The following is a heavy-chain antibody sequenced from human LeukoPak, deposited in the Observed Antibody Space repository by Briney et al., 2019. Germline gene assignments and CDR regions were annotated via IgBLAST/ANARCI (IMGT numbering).Heavy chain of an antibody. J-gene: IGHJ4*02. CDR1: GFTFNSYG. D-gene: IGHD6-13*01. CDR2: IRYDGGNK. CDR3: ARDMDSTSRGYSSSWFSPHFDY. V-gene: IGHV3-30*02. Sequence: PEGSLRLSCAASGFTFNSYGCHGFPRPPARGRGGRPFIRYDGGNKYYADSVKDRFTISRDNSKNTLYLQMNRVRAEDTAVYYCARDMDSTSRGYSSSWFSPHFDYWGQGTLVTVSS.